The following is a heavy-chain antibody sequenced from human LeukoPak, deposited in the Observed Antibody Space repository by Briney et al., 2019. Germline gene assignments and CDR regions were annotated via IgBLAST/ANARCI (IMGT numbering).Heavy chain of an antibody. Sequence: GGSLRLSCAASGFTFSSYEMNWVRQAPGKGLEWVSYISSSGSTIYYADPVKARFTISRDNAKNSLYLQMNSLRAEDTAVYYCARDRGYSSGWYAFDIWGQGTMVTVSS. CDR1: GFTFSSYE. J-gene: IGHJ3*02. D-gene: IGHD6-19*01. CDR3: ARDRGYSSGWYAFDI. V-gene: IGHV3-48*03. CDR2: ISSSGSTI.